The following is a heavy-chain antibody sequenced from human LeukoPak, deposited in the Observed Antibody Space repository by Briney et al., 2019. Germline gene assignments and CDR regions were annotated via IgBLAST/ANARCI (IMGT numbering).Heavy chain of an antibody. CDR3: ASRYYDSSGHLFDY. J-gene: IGHJ4*02. CDR1: GFTFSSYA. CDR2: ISGSGGST. V-gene: IGHV3-23*01. D-gene: IGHD3-22*01. Sequence: GGSLRLSCAASGFTFSSYAMSWVRQAPGKGLEWVSAISGSGGSTYYADSVKGRFTISRDNAKNSLYLQMNSLRAEDTAVYYCASRYYDSSGHLFDYWGQGTLVTVSS.